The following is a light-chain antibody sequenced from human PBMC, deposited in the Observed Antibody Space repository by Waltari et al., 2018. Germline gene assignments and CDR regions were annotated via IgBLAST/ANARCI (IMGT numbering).Light chain of an antibody. V-gene: IGLV2-8*01. J-gene: IGLJ2*01. Sequence: QSALTQPPSASGSPGQSVTISCTGTTSDVGGYHYVPWYQQHPGKAPKLMIYEVIKRPSGVPDRFSGSKSGSTASLTVSGLQAEDEADYYCSSYAGSNNLVFGGGTKLTVL. CDR3: SSYAGSNNLV. CDR2: EVI. CDR1: TSDVGGYHY.